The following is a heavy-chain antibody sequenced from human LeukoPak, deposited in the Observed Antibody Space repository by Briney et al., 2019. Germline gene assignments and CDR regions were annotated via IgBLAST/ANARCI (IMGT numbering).Heavy chain of an antibody. CDR3: VRSAREQWVLPGC. D-gene: IGHD6-19*01. CDR1: GFTFSDYY. J-gene: IGHJ4*02. Sequence: KPGGSLRLSCAASGFTFSDYYMSWIRQAPGKGLEWVSYISSSGSTIYYADSVKGRFTISRDNSGNTLYLHMNSLRAEDTATYYCVRSAREQWVLPGCWGQGTLVTVSS. V-gene: IGHV3-11*01. CDR2: ISSSGSTI.